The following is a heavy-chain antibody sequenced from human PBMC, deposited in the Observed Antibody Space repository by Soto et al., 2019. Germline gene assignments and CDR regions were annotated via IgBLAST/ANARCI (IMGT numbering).Heavy chain of an antibody. J-gene: IGHJ6*02. CDR3: ARERTGTTSMDV. V-gene: IGHV1-8*01. Sequence: QVQLVQSGAEVKKPGASVKVSCKASGYTFTSYDINWVRQATGQGLEWMGWMNPNSGNTGYAQKFRGRVTMTRNTSINTAYMELSSLRSEDTAVYYCARERTGTTSMDVWGQGTTVTVSS. CDR2: MNPNSGNT. D-gene: IGHD1-1*01. CDR1: GYTFTSYD.